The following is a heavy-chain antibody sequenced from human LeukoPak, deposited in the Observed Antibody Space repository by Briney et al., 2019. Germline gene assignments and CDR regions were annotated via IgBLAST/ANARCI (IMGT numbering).Heavy chain of an antibody. D-gene: IGHD6-19*01. CDR3: ARDGSGSLGFRSAVAGTQSY. J-gene: IGHJ4*02. Sequence: ASVKVSCKASGYTFTSYYMHWVRQAPGQGLEWMGIINPSGGSTSYAQKFQGRVTMTRDTSTSTVYMELSSLRSEDTAVYYCARDGSGSLGFRSAVAGTQSYWGQGTLVTVSS. CDR2: INPSGGST. V-gene: IGHV1-46*01. CDR1: GYTFTSYY.